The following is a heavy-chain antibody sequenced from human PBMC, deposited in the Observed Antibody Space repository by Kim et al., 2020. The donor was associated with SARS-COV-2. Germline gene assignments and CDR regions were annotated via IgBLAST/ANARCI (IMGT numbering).Heavy chain of an antibody. J-gene: IGHJ1*01. CDR1: GFTFSSYS. D-gene: IGHD3-22*01. V-gene: IGHV3-48*04. CDR3: ARESSYYDSHSYFHEYIHH. CDR2: ISYSSSTI. Sequence: GGSLRLSCVGSGFTFSSYSMNWVRQAPGKGLEWVSYISYSSSTIKYADSVKGRLTISRDNAKNSLFLQMNSLRAEDTAVYYCARESSYYDSHSYFHEYIHHWGQGALVIVSS.